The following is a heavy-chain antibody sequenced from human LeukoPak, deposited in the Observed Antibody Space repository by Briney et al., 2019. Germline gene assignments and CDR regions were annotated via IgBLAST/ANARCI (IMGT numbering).Heavy chain of an antibody. J-gene: IGHJ4*02. V-gene: IGHV3-7*01. D-gene: IGHD3-10*01. CDR2: IKQDGSEK. Sequence: PGGSLRLSCAASGFTVSSNYMSWVRQAPGKGLEWVANIKQDGSEKYYVDSVKGRFTISRDNAKNSLYLQMNSLRAEDTAVYYCARDWWLGDWGQGTLVTVSS. CDR3: ARDWWLGD. CDR1: GFTVSSNY.